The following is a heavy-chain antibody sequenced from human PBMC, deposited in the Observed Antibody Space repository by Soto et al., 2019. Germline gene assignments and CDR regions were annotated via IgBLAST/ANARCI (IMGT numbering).Heavy chain of an antibody. Sequence: PSETLSLTCTISGGSISVYYWSWIRQPPGQALEWIGYIYDSGSPYYNPSLRSRVIISAATSKNHISQELTSATAADTAVYYCERGVGSIPPRYWGGGTLVTVYS. J-gene: IGHJ4*02. CDR2: IYDSGSP. CDR1: GGSISVYY. V-gene: IGHV4-59*01. CDR3: ERGVGSIPPRY. D-gene: IGHD2-21*01.